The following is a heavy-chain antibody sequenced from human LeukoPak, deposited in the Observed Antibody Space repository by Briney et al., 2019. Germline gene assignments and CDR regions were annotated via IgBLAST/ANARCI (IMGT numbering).Heavy chain of an antibody. V-gene: IGHV4-59*12. Sequence: SETLSLTCTVSGGPINNYYWSWIRQPPGKGLEWIGYIYYSGSTNYNPSLKSRVTISVDTSKNQFSLKLSSVTAADTAVYYCARVGARRAAGTEKGFDYWGQGTLVTVSS. J-gene: IGHJ4*02. D-gene: IGHD6-13*01. CDR2: IYYSGST. CDR3: ARVGARRAAGTEKGFDY. CDR1: GGPINNYY.